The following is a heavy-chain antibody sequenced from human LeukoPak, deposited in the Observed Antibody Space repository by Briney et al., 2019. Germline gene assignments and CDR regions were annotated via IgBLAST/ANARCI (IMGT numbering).Heavy chain of an antibody. Sequence: GGSLRLSCAASGFTFSDHYMDWVRQSPGKGLEWVGRSRNKAKGYTTEYAATVKGRFTISRDDSENSLYLQMNSLKTEDTAVYYCAKDLKWELPLAFDIWGQGTMVTVSS. D-gene: IGHD1-26*01. CDR2: SRNKAKGYTT. V-gene: IGHV3-72*01. CDR3: AKDLKWELPLAFDI. CDR1: GFTFSDHY. J-gene: IGHJ3*02.